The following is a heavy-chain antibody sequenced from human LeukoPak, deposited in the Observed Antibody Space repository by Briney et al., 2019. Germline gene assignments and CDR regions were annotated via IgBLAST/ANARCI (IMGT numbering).Heavy chain of an antibody. CDR1: GGTFSSYA. D-gene: IGHD1-26*01. Sequence: ASVKVSCKASGGTFSSYAISWVRQAPGQGLEWMGGIIPIFGTANYAQKFQGRVTITTDESTSTAYMELSSLRSGDTAVYYCARDGASVGLVGATLFLDYWGQGTLVTVSS. CDR2: IIPIFGTA. V-gene: IGHV1-69*05. CDR3: ARDGASVGLVGATLFLDY. J-gene: IGHJ4*02.